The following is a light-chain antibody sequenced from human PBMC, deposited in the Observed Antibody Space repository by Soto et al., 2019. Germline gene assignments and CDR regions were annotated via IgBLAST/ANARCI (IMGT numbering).Light chain of an antibody. CDR2: AAS. CDR3: QQLNRFPLT. J-gene: IGKJ5*01. CDR1: QGINSW. V-gene: IGKV1-12*01. Sequence: DIQMTQSPSSVSASVGDRVTITCRASQGINSWLASYQQKPGRAPKLLIYAASTLQSGVPLRFSGSGSGTDFILTISSLKPEDVATYYCQQLNRFPLTFGQGTRLEIK.